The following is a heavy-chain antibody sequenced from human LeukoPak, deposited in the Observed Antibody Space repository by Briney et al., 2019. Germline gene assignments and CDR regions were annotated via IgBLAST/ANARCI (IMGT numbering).Heavy chain of an antibody. V-gene: IGHV3-48*04. Sequence: GGSLRLSCAASGFTFSSYGMTWVRQAPGKGLEWVSYISSSSSTIYYADSVKGRFTISRDNAKNSLYLQMNSLRAEDTAVYYCARQRGDILTGYYMPRGFDYWGQGTLVTVSS. CDR3: ARQRGDILTGYYMPRGFDY. J-gene: IGHJ4*02. D-gene: IGHD3-9*01. CDR1: GFTFSSYG. CDR2: ISSSSSTI.